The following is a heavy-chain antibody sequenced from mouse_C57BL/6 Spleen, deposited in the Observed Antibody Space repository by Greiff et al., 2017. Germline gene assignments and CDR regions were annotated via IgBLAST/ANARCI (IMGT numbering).Heavy chain of an antibody. D-gene: IGHD1-1*01. CDR3: ARRGGSLTTVVATDY. CDR2: IDPSDSYT. CDR1: GYTFTSYW. Sequence: QVQLKQPGAELVKPGASVKLSCKASGYTFTSYWMQWVKQRPGQGLEWIGEIDPSDSYTNYNQKFKGKATLTVDTSSSTAYMQLSSLTSEDSAVYYCARRGGSLTTVVATDYWGQGTTLTVSS. V-gene: IGHV1-50*01. J-gene: IGHJ2*01.